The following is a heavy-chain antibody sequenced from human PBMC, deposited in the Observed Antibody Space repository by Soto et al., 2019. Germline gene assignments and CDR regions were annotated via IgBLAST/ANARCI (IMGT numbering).Heavy chain of an antibody. CDR1: GGSISSYY. D-gene: IGHD1-1*01. V-gene: IGHV4-59*01. CDR2: IYYSGST. J-gene: IGHJ4*02. Sequence: SETLSLTCTVSGGSISSYYWSWIRQPPGKGLEWIGYIYYSGSTNYNPSLKSRVTISVDTSKNQFSLKMGSVTAADTAVYYFARLATRYYFDYWGQGTLVTVSS. CDR3: ARLATRYYFDY.